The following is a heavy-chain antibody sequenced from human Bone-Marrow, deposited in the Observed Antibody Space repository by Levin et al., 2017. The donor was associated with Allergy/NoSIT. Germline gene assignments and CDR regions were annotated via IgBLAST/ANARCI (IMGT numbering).Heavy chain of an antibody. D-gene: IGHD3-3*01. CDR1: GYTFTSYD. Sequence: GESLKISCKASGYTFTSYDINWVRQATGQGLEWMGWMNPNSGNTGSAQKFQGRVTMTRNTSISTAYMEVSSLRSEDTAVYYCARAASDRKYYDFWSGFYSHDDAVDVWGQGTTVTVS. J-gene: IGHJ6*02. CDR2: MNPNSGNT. V-gene: IGHV1-8*01. CDR3: ARAASDRKYYDFWSGFYSHDDAVDV.